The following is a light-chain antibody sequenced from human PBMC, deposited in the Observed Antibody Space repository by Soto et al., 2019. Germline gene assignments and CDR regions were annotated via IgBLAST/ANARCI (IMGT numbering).Light chain of an antibody. CDR2: EDN. J-gene: IGLJ1*01. CDR3: GTWDSSLSVYV. V-gene: IGLV1-51*02. Sequence: QSVLTQPPSVSAAPGQKVTISCSGSSSNIGKKYVSWYQQVPKTAPTLLIYEDNKRRSGIPDRFSGSKSGTSATLGITGLQTGDEADYYCGTWDSSLSVYVFGTGTKVT. CDR1: SSNIGKKY.